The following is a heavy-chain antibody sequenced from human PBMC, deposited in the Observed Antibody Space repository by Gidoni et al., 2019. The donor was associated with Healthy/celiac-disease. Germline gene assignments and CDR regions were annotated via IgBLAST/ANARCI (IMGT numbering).Heavy chain of an antibody. V-gene: IGHV3-15*01. Sequence: EVQLVESGGGLVKPGGALKLSCAASGFTFSKAWMSWVSQAPGKGLEWVGRIKSKPDGGTTDYAAPVKGRFTISRDDSKNTLYLQMNSLKTEDTAVYYCTTDRTIVMVVAAYAFDIWGQGTMVTVSS. J-gene: IGHJ3*02. CDR3: TTDRTIVMVVAAYAFDI. CDR1: GFTFSKAW. D-gene: IGHD2-15*01. CDR2: IKSKPDGGTT.